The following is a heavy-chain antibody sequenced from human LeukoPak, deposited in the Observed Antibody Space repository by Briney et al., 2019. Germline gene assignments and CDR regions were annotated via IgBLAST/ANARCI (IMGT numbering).Heavy chain of an antibody. J-gene: IGHJ4*02. V-gene: IGHV3-7*01. CDR2: IRQDGSDI. CDR1: GFTFSSYS. D-gene: IGHD6-19*01. Sequence: QTGGSLRLSCAASGFTFSSYSMSWVRQAPGKGLEWVASIRQDGSDIYYVESVKGRFTISRDNAKKSLSLQMSSLRAEDTAMYYCARDTVLVWQWLVDHWGQGTLVTVSS. CDR3: ARDTVLVWQWLVDH.